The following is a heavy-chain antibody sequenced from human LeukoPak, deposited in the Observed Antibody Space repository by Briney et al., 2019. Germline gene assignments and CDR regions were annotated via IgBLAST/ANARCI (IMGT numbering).Heavy chain of an antibody. Sequence: SETLSLTCTVSGGSISSYYWSWIRQPPGKGLEWIGRIHTSGSTNYNPSLKSRVTMSVDTSKNQFSLKLTSVTAADTAVYYCAKGGTEYFQYWGQGNLVTVSS. CDR1: GGSISSYY. CDR2: IHTSGST. J-gene: IGHJ1*01. V-gene: IGHV4-4*07. D-gene: IGHD3-16*01. CDR3: AKGGTEYFQY.